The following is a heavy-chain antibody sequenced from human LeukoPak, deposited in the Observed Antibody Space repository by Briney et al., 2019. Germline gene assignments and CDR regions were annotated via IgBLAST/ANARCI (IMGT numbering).Heavy chain of an antibody. V-gene: IGHV3-9*01. CDR3: AKGNCGADCYPDY. CDR2: IWWYSGSI. D-gene: IGHD2-21*02. Sequence: GGSLTLSCTASGLTFDDYAMPWVRHAPGKGLEWVSGIWWYSGSIAYADSVKGRFTISRDNAKNSLYLQMNSLRPEDTALYYCAKGNCGADCYPDYWGQGTLVTVSS. J-gene: IGHJ4*02. CDR1: GLTFDDYA.